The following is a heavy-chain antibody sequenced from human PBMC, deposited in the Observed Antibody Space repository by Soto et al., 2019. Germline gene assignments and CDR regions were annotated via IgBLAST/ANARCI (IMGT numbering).Heavy chain of an antibody. J-gene: IGHJ4*02. CDR1: GYTFTSYG. CDR2: ISAYNGNT. CDR3: ARDRGTMIVVVIDY. Sequence: GASVKVSCKASGYTFTSYGISWVRQAPGQGLEWMGWISAYNGNTNYAQKLQGRVTMTTDTSTSTAYMELRSLRSDDTAVYYCARDRGTMIVVVIDYWGQGTLVTVSS. V-gene: IGHV1-18*01. D-gene: IGHD3-22*01.